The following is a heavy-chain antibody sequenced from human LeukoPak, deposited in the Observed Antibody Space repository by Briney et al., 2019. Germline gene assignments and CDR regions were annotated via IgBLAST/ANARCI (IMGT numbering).Heavy chain of an antibody. J-gene: IGHJ4*02. CDR3: AKPYYYGSGSYYSRFDY. Sequence: PGGSLRLSCAASGFTFSSYAMSWVRQAPGKGLGWVSAISGSGGSTYYADSVKGRFTISRDNSKNTLYLQMNSLRAEDTAVYYCAKPYYYGSGSYYSRFDYWGQGTLVTVSS. V-gene: IGHV3-23*01. D-gene: IGHD3-10*01. CDR2: ISGSGGST. CDR1: GFTFSSYA.